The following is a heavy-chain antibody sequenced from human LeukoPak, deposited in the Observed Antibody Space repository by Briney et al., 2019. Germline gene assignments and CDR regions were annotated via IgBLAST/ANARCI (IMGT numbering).Heavy chain of an antibody. D-gene: IGHD2-2*01. V-gene: IGHV4-39*02. CDR3: ARDIVVVPAAPFHDAFDI. CDR2: IYYSGST. Sequence: SETLSLTCTVSGGSISSSSYYWGWIRQPPGKGLEWIGSIYYSGSTYYNPSLKSRVTISVDTSKNQFSLKLSSVTAADTAVYYCARDIVVVPAAPFHDAFDIWGQGTMVTVSS. CDR1: GGSISSSSYY. J-gene: IGHJ3*02.